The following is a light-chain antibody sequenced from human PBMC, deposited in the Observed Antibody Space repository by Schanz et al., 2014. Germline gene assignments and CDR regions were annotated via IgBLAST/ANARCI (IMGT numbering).Light chain of an antibody. V-gene: IGLV1-44*01. CDR1: SSNIGSNT. Sequence: QSVLTQPPSASATPGQRVTISCSGSSSNIGSNTVVGYQQVPGTAPKLLIDSNSQRPSGVPDRFSGSKSGTSASLAISGLQAEDEADYYCQCYDTKMTEVFGGGTKLTVL. CDR3: QCYDTKMTEV. CDR2: SNS. J-gene: IGLJ2*01.